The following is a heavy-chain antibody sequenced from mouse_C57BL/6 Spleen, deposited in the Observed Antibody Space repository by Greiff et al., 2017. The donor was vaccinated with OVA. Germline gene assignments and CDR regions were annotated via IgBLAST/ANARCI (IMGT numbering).Heavy chain of an antibody. J-gene: IGHJ1*03. CDR3: ARRPITTVVAPYWYFDV. Sequence: EVQLVESGGGLVKPGGSLKLSCAASGFTFSSYTMSWVRQTPEKRLEWVATISGGGGNTYYPDSVKGRFTISRDNAKNTLYLQMSSLRSEDTALYYCARRPITTVVAPYWYFDVWGTGTTVTVSS. CDR2: ISGGGGNT. CDR1: GFTFSSYT. D-gene: IGHD1-1*01. V-gene: IGHV5-9*01.